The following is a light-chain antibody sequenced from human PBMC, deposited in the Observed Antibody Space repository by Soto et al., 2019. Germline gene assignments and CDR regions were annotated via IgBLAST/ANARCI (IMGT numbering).Light chain of an antibody. CDR2: GVS. Sequence: ETVLTQSTGTLSLSPGERATLSCRASQSVSSNYLVWYQQKPGQAPRLLISGVSTRATGIPDRFSGRGSGTDFTLTISRLEPEDVAVYYCQQYAPSPAITFGPGTRVEIK. V-gene: IGKV3-20*01. CDR3: QQYAPSPAIT. J-gene: IGKJ5*01. CDR1: QSVSSNY.